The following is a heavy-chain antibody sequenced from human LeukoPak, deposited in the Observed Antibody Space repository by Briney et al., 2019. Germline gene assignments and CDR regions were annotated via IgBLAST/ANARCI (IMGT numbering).Heavy chain of an antibody. V-gene: IGHV1-8*02. J-gene: IGHJ4*02. Sequence: ASVKVSCKAPGYTFTSYDINWVRQATGQGLEWMGWMNPNSGNTGYAQKFQGRVTMTRDTSTSTVYTELSSLRSEDTAVYYCARGEQLGLFYYWGQGTLVTVSS. CDR3: ARGEQLGLFYY. D-gene: IGHD6-13*01. CDR1: GYTFTSYD. CDR2: MNPNSGNT.